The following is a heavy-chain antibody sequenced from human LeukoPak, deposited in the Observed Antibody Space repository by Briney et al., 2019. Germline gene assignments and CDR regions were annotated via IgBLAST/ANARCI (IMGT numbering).Heavy chain of an antibody. CDR1: GYSFNTYW. J-gene: IGHJ4*01. CDR3: ARRQGCSSTSCPPDY. Sequence: GEALKIACRGSGYSFNTYWIGWMRQMPGKGLGWMGIIYPGDSDTRYSPSFQGQVTLSSDKSISTAYLQWSRLKTSDTALYYCARRQGCSSTSCPPDYWGHGTLVTASS. D-gene: IGHD2-2*01. V-gene: IGHV5-51*01. CDR2: IYPGDSDT.